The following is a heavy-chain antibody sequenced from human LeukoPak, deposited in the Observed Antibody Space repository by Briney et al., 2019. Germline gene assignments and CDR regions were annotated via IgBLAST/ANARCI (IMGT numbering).Heavy chain of an antibody. Sequence: GGSLRLSRAASGFTFTDAWMSWVRQAPGKGWGGVGRIESKTDGGTIYYAAPVKGRFTISRDDSKNTLYLQMNSLKTEDTAVYFCTMDDVGLAPDYWGQGTLVTVSS. J-gene: IGHJ4*02. CDR1: GFTFTDAW. CDR2: IESKTDGGTI. D-gene: IGHD1-26*01. CDR3: TMDDVGLAPDY. V-gene: IGHV3-15*04.